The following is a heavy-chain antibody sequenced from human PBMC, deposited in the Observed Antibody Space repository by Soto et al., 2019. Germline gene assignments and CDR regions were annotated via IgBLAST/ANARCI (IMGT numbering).Heavy chain of an antibody. Sequence: SETLSLTCTVSGGSISSGDYYWSWIRQPPGKGLEWIGYIYYSGSTYYNPSLKSRVTISVDTSKNQFSLKLSSVTAADTAVYYCARDGEEDDAFDICGQGTMVTVSS. CDR2: IYYSGST. D-gene: IGHD2-21*01. CDR1: GGSISSGDYY. J-gene: IGHJ3*02. V-gene: IGHV4-30-4*01. CDR3: ARDGEEDDAFDI.